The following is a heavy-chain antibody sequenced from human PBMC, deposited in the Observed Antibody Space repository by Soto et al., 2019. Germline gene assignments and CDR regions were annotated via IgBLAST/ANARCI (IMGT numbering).Heavy chain of an antibody. CDR1: GGSVSGGSYY. J-gene: IGHJ6*02. D-gene: IGHD1-26*01. Sequence: SETLSLTCTVSGGSVSGGSYYWNWIRQPPGKGLEWIGYIYFSGRTNYNPSLKSRVTISIDTPKNQFSLKLSSVTAADTAVYYCARVFLGGATWDYGMDVWGQGPTVTVSS. CDR2: IYFSGRT. CDR3: ARVFLGGATWDYGMDV. V-gene: IGHV4-61*01.